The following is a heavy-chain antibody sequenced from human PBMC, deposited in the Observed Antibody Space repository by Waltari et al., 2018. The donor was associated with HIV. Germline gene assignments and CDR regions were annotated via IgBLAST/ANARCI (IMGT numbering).Heavy chain of an antibody. J-gene: IGHJ6*02. D-gene: IGHD6-19*01. V-gene: IGHV4-34*01. CDR1: GGSFSGYSY. CDR2: IDRGGSP. CDR3: ARHFEYSTGWGRVYYGMDV. Sequence: QVRLQQWGAGLLKPSETLSLTCAMYGGSFSGYSYWTWIRQPPGKGLEWIGEIDRGGSPNYRPSLKSRATISRDTSKNQFSLKLTSVTAADTAVYYCARHFEYSTGWGRVYYGMDVWGQGTTVFVSS.